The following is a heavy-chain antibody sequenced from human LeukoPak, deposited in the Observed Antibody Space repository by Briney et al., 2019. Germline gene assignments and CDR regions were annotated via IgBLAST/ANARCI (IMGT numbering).Heavy chain of an antibody. J-gene: IGHJ3*02. CDR3: AATGDAFDI. V-gene: IGHV1-18*04. CDR1: GYTFNSYM. CDR2: ISAYNVNT. D-gene: IGHD4-17*01. Sequence: ASVKVSCKASGYTFNSYMISWVRQAPGQGLECMGWISAYNVNTNYAQKLPDRVTISTDTSTSTVYMELRSLKSDDTAVYYCAATGDAFDIWGQGTLVAVSS.